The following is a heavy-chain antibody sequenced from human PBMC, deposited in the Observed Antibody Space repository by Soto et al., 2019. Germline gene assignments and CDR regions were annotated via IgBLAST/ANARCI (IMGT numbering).Heavy chain of an antibody. CDR1: GCSSSCSCYY. V-gene: IGHV4-39*01. CDR2: VFYTGFT. D-gene: IGHD1-20*01. J-gene: IGHJ4*02. CDR3: ATSQKGYNWNYFDH. Sequence: SETLSLTCTVSGCSSSCSCYYWGWLRQSPGKGPEWIGSVFYTGFTSYNPSLESRVSVSVDTSKNQFSLKVSGVSAADTAVYYCATSQKGYNWNYFDHWGQGALVTVSS.